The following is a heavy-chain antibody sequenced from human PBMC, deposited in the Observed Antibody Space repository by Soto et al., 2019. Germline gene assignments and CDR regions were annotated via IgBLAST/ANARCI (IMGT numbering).Heavy chain of an antibody. J-gene: IGHJ4*02. CDR3: ARNSGPHSNYFDY. Sequence: GASVKVSCKASGGTFSSYAISWVRQAPGQGLEWMGGIIPIFGTANYAQKFQGRVTITADESTSTAYMELSSLRSEDTAVYDGARNSGPHSNYFDYWGQGTLVTVSS. V-gene: IGHV1-69*13. CDR2: IIPIFGTA. CDR1: GGTFSSYA. D-gene: IGHD5-12*01.